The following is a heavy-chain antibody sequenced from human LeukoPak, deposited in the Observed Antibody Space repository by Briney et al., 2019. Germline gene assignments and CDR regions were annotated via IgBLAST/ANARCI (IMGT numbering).Heavy chain of an antibody. CDR2: IYYSGST. CDR3: ARDSDGENWFDP. V-gene: IGHV4-59*01. J-gene: IGHJ5*02. CDR1: GDSISSYY. Sequence: SETLSLTCSVSGDSISSYYWSWIRQPPGKGLEWIGYIYYSGSTNYNPSLKSRVTISVDTSKNQFSLKLSSVTAADTAVYYCARDSDGENWFDPWGQGTLVTVSS. D-gene: IGHD4-17*01.